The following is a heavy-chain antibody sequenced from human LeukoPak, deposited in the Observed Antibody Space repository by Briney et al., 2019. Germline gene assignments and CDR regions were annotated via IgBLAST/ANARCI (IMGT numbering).Heavy chain of an antibody. V-gene: IGHV4-34*01. D-gene: IGHD1-26*01. CDR1: GGSFSGYY. Sequence: SETLSLTCAVYGGSFSGYYWSWIRQPPGKGLEWIREINHSGSTNYNPSLKSRVTISVDTSKNQFSLKLSSVTAADTAVYYCARGRSNYYGMDVWGQGTTVTVSS. J-gene: IGHJ6*02. CDR2: INHSGST. CDR3: ARGRSNYYGMDV.